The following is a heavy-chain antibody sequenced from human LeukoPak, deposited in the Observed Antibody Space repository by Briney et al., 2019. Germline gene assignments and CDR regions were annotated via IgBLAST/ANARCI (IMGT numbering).Heavy chain of an antibody. V-gene: IGHV3-23*01. CDR3: ASIAVAGTLYFDY. Sequence: GGSLRLSCAASGFTFSSYAMSWVRQAPGKGLEWVSAISGSGGSTYYADSVKGRFTISRDNSKNTLYLQMSSLRAEDTAVYYCASIAVAGTLYFDYWGQGTLVTVSS. J-gene: IGHJ4*02. D-gene: IGHD6-19*01. CDR1: GFTFSSYA. CDR2: ISGSGGST.